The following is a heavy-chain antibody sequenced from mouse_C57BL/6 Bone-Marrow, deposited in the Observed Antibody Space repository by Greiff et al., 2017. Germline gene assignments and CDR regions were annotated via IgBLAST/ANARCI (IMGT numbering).Heavy chain of an antibody. Sequence: QVQLQQPVAALFNPFSSFNISFKASGYTFTSYWITWVKQRPGQGLEWIGDIYPGSGSTNYNEKFKSKATLTVDTSSSTAYMQLSSLTSEDSAVYYCARHARRWFAYWGQGTLVTVSA. V-gene: IGHV1-55*01. CDR1: GYTFTSYW. J-gene: IGHJ3*01. CDR2: IYPGSGST. CDR3: ARHARRWFAY.